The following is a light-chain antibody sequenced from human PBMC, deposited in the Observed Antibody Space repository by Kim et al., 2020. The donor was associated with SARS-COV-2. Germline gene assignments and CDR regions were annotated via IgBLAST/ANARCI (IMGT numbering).Light chain of an antibody. CDR3: QAWDSSTHNYV. J-gene: IGLJ1*01. CDR1: KLGDKY. V-gene: IGLV3-1*01. CDR2: QVN. Sequence: PGKTASITCSGDKLGDKYVSWYQQKPGQSPVVVIYQVNQRPSGIPERFSGSNSGNTATLTISGTQAMDEADYYCQAWDSSTHNYVFGAGTKVTVL.